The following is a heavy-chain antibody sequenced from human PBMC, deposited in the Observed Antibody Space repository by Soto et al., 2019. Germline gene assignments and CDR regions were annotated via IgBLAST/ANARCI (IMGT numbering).Heavy chain of an antibody. J-gene: IGHJ4*02. Sequence: PSQTLPLTCASSGDSVSSNSTACNWIRQSPSRGLEWLGRTYYRSKYYNDYAVSVKSRITINPDTSKNQFSLQLNSVTPEDTAVYYCARLPFTIFGVVTQYYFDYWGQGTLVTVSS. CDR1: GDSVSSNSTA. CDR2: TYYRSKYYN. CDR3: ARLPFTIFGVVTQYYFDY. D-gene: IGHD3-3*01. V-gene: IGHV6-1*01.